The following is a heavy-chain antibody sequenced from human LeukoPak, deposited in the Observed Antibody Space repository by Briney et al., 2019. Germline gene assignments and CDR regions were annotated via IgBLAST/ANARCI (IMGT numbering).Heavy chain of an antibody. CDR3: ARDFSGVDYFDY. J-gene: IGHJ4*02. D-gene: IGHD3-10*01. CDR2: INWNGGST. Sequence: GGSLRLSCAASGFTFDDYGMSWVRQAPGKGPEWVSGINWNGGSTGYADSVKGRFTISRDNAKNSLYLQMNSLRAEDTAVYYCARDFSGVDYFDYWGQGTLVTVSS. V-gene: IGHV3-20*04. CDR1: GFTFDDYG.